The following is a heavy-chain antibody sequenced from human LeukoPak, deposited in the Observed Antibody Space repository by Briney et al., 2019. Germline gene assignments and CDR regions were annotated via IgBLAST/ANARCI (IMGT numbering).Heavy chain of an antibody. CDR1: GGSFSGYY. CDR3: ARGNILTGYCFDY. CDR2: INHSGST. D-gene: IGHD3-9*01. Sequence: SETLSLTCGVYGGSFSGYYWTWIRQPPGKGLEWIGEINHSGSTNYNPSLKSRVTISVDTSKNQFSLKLNSVTAADTAVYYCARGNILTGYCFDYWGQGSLVTVSS. V-gene: IGHV4-34*01. J-gene: IGHJ4*02.